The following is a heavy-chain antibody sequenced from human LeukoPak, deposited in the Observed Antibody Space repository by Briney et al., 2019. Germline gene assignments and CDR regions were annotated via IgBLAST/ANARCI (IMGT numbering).Heavy chain of an antibody. CDR2: IRGSGGST. D-gene: IGHD2-15*01. CDR1: GFTFSSYA. V-gene: IGHV3-23*01. J-gene: IGHJ5*02. Sequence: GGSLRLSCAASGFTFSSYAMSWVRQAPGKGLEWVSAIRGSGGSTYYADSVKGRFTISRDNSKNTLYLQMNSLRAEDTAVYYCAKHKGDIVVVVAATLTAWFDPWGQGTLVTVSS. CDR3: AKHKGDIVVVVAATLTAWFDP.